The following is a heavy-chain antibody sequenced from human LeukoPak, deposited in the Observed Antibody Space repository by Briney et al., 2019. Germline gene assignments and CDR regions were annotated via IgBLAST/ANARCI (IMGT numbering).Heavy chain of an antibody. J-gene: IGHJ3*02. CDR3: ARGRDGYNLVDAFDI. CDR1: GFTFSNYR. CDR2: ISSSSIYI. D-gene: IGHD5-24*01. V-gene: IGHV3-21*01. Sequence: GGSLRLSCAASGFTFSNYRMNWVRQAPGKGLEWVSSISSSSIYIYYADSLKGRFTISRDNAKNSLYLQMNSLRAEDAAVYYCARGRDGYNLVDAFDIWGQGIMVTVSS.